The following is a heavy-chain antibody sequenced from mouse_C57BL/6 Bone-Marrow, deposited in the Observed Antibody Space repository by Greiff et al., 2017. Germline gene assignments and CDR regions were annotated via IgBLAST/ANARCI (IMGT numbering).Heavy chain of an antibody. CDR3: ARGGKTGTLFDY. CDR1: GYTFTSYW. V-gene: IGHV1-52*01. Sequence: QVQLQQPGAELVRPGSSVQLSCKASGYTFTSYWMHWVKQRPIQGLEWIGNIDPSDSETHYNQKFKDKATLTVNKSSSTADMQLSSLTSEDSAVYYCARGGKTGTLFDYWGQGTTLTVSS. J-gene: IGHJ2*01. D-gene: IGHD4-1*01. CDR2: IDPSDSET.